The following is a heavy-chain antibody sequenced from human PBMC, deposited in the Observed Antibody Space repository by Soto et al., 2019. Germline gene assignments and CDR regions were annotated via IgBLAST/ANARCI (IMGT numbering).Heavy chain of an antibody. D-gene: IGHD3-10*01. CDR3: ARATYGSGSYYNGWFDP. CDR2: INPNSGGT. V-gene: IGHV1-2*04. CDR1: GYTFTGYY. J-gene: IGHJ5*02. Sequence: QVQLVQSGAEVKKPGASVKVSCKASGYTFTGYYMHWVRQAPGQGLEWMGWINPNSGGTNYAQKFQGWVTMTRDTSISKAYMELSRLRSDDTAVYYCARATYGSGSYYNGWFDPWGQGTLVTVSS.